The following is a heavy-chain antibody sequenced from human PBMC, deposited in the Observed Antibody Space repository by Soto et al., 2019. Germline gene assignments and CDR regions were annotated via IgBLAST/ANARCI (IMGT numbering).Heavy chain of an antibody. CDR1: GYSFTSYW. CDR3: ARLPGSYYDYVWGSSVAFDI. D-gene: IGHD3-16*01. V-gene: IGHV5-10-1*01. Sequence: GESLKISCKGSGYSFTSYWISWVRRMPGKGLEWMGRIDPSDSYTNYSPSFQGHVTISADKSISTAYLQWSSLKASDTAMYYCARLPGSYYDYVWGSSVAFDIWGQGTMVTVSS. J-gene: IGHJ3*02. CDR2: IDPSDSYT.